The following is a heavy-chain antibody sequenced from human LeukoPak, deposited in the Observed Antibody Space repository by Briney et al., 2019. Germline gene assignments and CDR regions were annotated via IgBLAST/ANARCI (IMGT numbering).Heavy chain of an antibody. V-gene: IGHV3-21*01. J-gene: IGHJ4*02. CDR2: ISSSSSYI. D-gene: IGHD4-17*01. CDR3: ARDKYGDQYYFDY. CDR1: GFTFSSYS. Sequence: GGSLRLSCAASGFTFSSYSMNWVRQAPGKGLEWVSFISSSSSYIYYADSVKGRFTISRDNARNSLYLQTNSLRAEDTAVYYCARDKYGDQYYFDYWGQGTLVTVSS.